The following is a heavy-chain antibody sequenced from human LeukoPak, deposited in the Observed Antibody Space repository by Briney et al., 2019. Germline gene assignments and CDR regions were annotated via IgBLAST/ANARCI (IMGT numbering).Heavy chain of an antibody. V-gene: IGHV3-74*01. Sequence: GGSLRLSCAASGFTFSSYWMHWVRQAPGKGLVWVSRINSDGSSTSYADSVKGRFTISRDNAKNTLYLQMNSLRAEDTAVYYCARDVYYGSGSPRLDYWGQGTLVTVSS. J-gene: IGHJ4*02. CDR1: GFTFSSYW. CDR2: INSDGSST. D-gene: IGHD3-10*01. CDR3: ARDVYYGSGSPRLDY.